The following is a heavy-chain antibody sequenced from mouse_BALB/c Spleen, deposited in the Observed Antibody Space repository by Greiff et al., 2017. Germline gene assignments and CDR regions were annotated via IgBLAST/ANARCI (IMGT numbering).Heavy chain of an antibody. CDR1: GYAFTNYL. D-gene: IGHD2-10*01. CDR3: ARYCRYVDY. CDR2: INPGSGGT. Sequence: VQLQQSGAELVRPGTSVKVSCKASGYAFTNYLIGWVKQRPGQGLEWIGVINPGSGGTNYNEKFKGKATLTADKSSSTAYMQLSSLTSDDSAVYFCARYCRYVDYWGQGTTLTVSS. J-gene: IGHJ2*01. V-gene: IGHV1-54*01.